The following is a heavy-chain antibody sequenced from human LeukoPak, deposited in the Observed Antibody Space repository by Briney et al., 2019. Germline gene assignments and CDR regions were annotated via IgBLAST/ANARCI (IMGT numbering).Heavy chain of an antibody. CDR1: GFTFSIYS. CDR3: ARGTRYSGYDWEFDY. D-gene: IGHD5-12*01. CDR2: ISSSSSYI. J-gene: IGHJ4*02. V-gene: IGHV3-21*01. Sequence: GGSLRLSCAASGFTFSIYSMNWVRQAPGKGLEWVSSISSSSSYIYYADSVKGRFTISRDNAKNSLYLQMNSLRAEDTAVYYCARGTRYSGYDWEFDYWGQGTLVTVSS.